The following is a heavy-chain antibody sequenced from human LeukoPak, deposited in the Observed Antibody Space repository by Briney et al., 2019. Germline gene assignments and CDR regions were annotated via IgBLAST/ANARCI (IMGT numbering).Heavy chain of an antibody. Sequence: ASVKVSCKASGGTFSSYAISWVRQAPGQGLEWMGRIIPILGIANYAQKFQGRVTITADKSTSTAYMELSSLRSEDTAVYYCARDDYGDYVAPEYWGQGTLVTASS. CDR3: ARDDYGDYVAPEY. CDR2: IIPILGIA. V-gene: IGHV1-69*04. D-gene: IGHD4-17*01. J-gene: IGHJ4*02. CDR1: GGTFSSYA.